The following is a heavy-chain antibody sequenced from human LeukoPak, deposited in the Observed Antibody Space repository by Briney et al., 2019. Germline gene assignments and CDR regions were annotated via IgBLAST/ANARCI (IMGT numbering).Heavy chain of an antibody. CDR2: INQSRIT. CDR3: ATTSGH. J-gene: IGHJ4*02. Sequence: SETLSLTCAVYGAPFSGYWWYWIRQPPGKGLEWIGEINQSRITNYNPSLKSRVSISVDTSKNQFSLKLSSVTAADTAVYYCATTSGHWVQGTLVTVSS. CDR1: GAPFSGYW. V-gene: IGHV4-34*01.